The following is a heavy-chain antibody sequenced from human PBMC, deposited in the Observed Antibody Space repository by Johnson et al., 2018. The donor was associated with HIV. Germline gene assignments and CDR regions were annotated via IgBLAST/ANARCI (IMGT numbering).Heavy chain of an antibody. CDR2: ISYDGTDK. CDR3: ARPPPFRGNYGSGSWWAFDV. V-gene: IGHV3-30*04. CDR1: GFTFSNYA. J-gene: IGHJ3*01. D-gene: IGHD3-10*01. Sequence: QVQLVESGGGVVQPGRSLRLSCAASGFTFSNYAMHWVRQAPGRGLEWVAVISYDGTDKYYADSVRGRFTISRDNSKNTLYLQMNSLRAEDTAVYYCARPPPFRGNYGSGSWWAFDVCGQGKMVTVSS.